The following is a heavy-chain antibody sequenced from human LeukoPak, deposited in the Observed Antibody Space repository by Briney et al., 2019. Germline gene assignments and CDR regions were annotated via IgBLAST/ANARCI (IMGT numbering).Heavy chain of an antibody. V-gene: IGHV3-74*01. Sequence: GGSLRLSCAASGFTVDSNYLSWVRQAPGKGLVWVSRISTDGSSTTYADSVKGRFTISRDNAKNTLFLQMNSLRAEDTAVYYCTRDKNYSFDYWGQGILVTVSS. CDR3: TRDKNYSFDY. CDR1: GFTVDSNY. CDR2: ISTDGSST. J-gene: IGHJ4*02. D-gene: IGHD1-7*01.